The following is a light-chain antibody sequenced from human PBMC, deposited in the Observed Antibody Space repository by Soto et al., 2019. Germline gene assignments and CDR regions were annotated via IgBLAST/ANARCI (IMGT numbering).Light chain of an antibody. CDR1: QSVSSNY. Sequence: ETVLTQSPGTLSLSPGERATLTCRASQSVSSNYLAWFQQRPGQAPRLLISGASSRATGIPDRFSGSGSGTDFTLTISRLEPEDFAVYYCQQYGISPTWTFGQGTKVDIK. V-gene: IGKV3-20*01. CDR2: GAS. CDR3: QQYGISPTWT. J-gene: IGKJ1*01.